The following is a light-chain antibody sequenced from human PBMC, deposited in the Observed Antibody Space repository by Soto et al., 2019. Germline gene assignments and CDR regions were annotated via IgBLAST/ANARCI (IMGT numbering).Light chain of an antibody. CDR2: EVT. V-gene: IGLV2-14*01. CDR3: SSYTSNSTWV. J-gene: IGLJ3*02. CDR1: SGDVGGYNY. Sequence: QSVLTQPASVSGSPGQSITISCTGTSGDVGGYNYVSWYQLYLGKAPKLMIYEVTNRPSGVSNRFSGSKSGRTASLTISGLQADDEAEYSCSSYTSNSTWVFGGGTKLTVL.